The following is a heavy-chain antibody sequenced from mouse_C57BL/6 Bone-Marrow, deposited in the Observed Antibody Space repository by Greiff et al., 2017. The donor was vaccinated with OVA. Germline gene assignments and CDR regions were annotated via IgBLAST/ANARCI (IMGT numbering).Heavy chain of an antibody. CDR1: GYTFTSYG. CDR2: IYIGNGYT. Sequence: EAKLMESGAELVRPGSSVKMSCKTSGYTFTSYGINWVKQRPGQGLEWIGYIYIGNGYTEYNEKFKGKATLTSDTSSSTAYMQLSSLTSEDSAIYFCATLFYDGTLGYWGQGTSVTVSS. J-gene: IGHJ4*01. V-gene: IGHV1-58*01. D-gene: IGHD2-3*01. CDR3: ATLFYDGTLGY.